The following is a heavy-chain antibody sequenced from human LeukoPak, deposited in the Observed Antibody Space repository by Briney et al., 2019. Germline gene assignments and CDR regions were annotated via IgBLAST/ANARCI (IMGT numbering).Heavy chain of an antibody. V-gene: IGHV4-59*05. CDR1: GASISSYF. D-gene: IGHD2-2*01. Sequence: SETLSLTCTVSGASISSYFWTWIRQPPGKGLEWIGSIYYSGSTYYNTSLKSRVTISVDTFKNQFSLKLSSVTAADTAVYYCARHWNNAVVPASYFDYWGQGTLVTVSS. CDR2: IYYSGST. J-gene: IGHJ4*02. CDR3: ARHWNNAVVPASYFDY.